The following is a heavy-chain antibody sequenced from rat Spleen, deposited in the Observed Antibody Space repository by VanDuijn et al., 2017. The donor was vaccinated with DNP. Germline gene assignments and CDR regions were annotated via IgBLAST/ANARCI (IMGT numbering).Heavy chain of an antibody. CDR2: ISNSGGSA. CDR1: GFTFSNYD. V-gene: IGHV5-25*01. CDR3: SRHETDY. D-gene: IGHD4-2*01. J-gene: IGHJ2*01. Sequence: EVQLVASGGGLVQPGRSLKLSCAVSGFTFSNYDMAWVRQAPTKGLEWVASISNSGGSAYYRDSVKGRFTISRDNAKSSLYLQMNSLRSEDTAIYYCSRHETDYWGQGVMVTVSS.